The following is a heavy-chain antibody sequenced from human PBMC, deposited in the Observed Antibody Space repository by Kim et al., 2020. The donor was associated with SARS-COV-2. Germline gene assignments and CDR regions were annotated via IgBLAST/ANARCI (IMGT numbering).Heavy chain of an antibody. V-gene: IGHV4-4*02. CDR2: IYHSGST. J-gene: IGHJ5*02. Sequence: SETLSLTCAVSGGSISSSNWWSWVRQPPGKGLEWSGAIYHSGSTNYNPSLKSRVTISVDKSKNRFSLKLSSVTAADTDVYYCARGGSSSDWFDPWGQGTPVTASS. D-gene: IGHD6-6*01. CDR1: GGSISSSNW. CDR3: ARGGSSSDWFDP.